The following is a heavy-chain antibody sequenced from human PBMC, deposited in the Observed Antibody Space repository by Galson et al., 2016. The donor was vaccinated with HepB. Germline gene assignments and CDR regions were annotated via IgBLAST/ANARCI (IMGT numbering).Heavy chain of an antibody. CDR2: IYYSGST. CDR1: GGSISSSNYY. Sequence: ETLSLTCTVSGGSISSSNYYWGWIRQPPGKGLEWIGSIYYSGSTYYNPSLKSRVTISVDTSKNQFSLKLSSVTAADTAVHYCARLGGGGATMAARRFDYWGQGTLVTVSS. CDR3: ARLGGGGATMAARRFDY. D-gene: IGHD6-6*01. J-gene: IGHJ4*02. V-gene: IGHV4-39*01.